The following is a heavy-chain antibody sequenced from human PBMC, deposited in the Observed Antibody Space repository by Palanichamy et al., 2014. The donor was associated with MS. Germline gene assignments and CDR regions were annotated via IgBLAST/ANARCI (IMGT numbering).Heavy chain of an antibody. CDR2: IQPKTGGGTT. J-gene: IGHJ4*02. Sequence: EVQLVESGGGLVKPGGSLRLSCAASGFTFSDLWMSWVRQAPGEGLEWIARIQPKTGGGTTEYAAPVKGRFIISRDDSTNMLFLQMSSLKTEDTAVYYCTDPTNDYTSDYWGQGTLVTVSS. V-gene: IGHV3-15*01. CDR1: GFTFSDLW. CDR3: TDPTNDYTSDY. D-gene: IGHD2-8*01.